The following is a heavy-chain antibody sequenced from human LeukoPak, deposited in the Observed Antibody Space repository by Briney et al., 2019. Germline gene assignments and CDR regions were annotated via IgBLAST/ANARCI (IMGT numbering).Heavy chain of an antibody. Sequence: PGGSLRLSCAASGFTVSSNYMSWVRQAPGKGLEWVAVISYDGSNKYYADSVKGRFTISRDNSKNTLYLQMNSLRAEDTAVYYCARDLERVFDYWGQGTLVTVSS. CDR2: ISYDGSNK. CDR3: ARDLERVFDY. V-gene: IGHV3-30*03. CDR1: GFTVSSNY. D-gene: IGHD1-1*01. J-gene: IGHJ4*02.